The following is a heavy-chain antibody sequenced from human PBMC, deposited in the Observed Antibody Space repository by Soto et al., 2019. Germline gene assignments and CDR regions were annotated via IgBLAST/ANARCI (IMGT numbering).Heavy chain of an antibody. CDR2: ISGSGGST. CDR1: GFTFSSYA. D-gene: IGHD4-17*01. Sequence: EVQLLESGGGLVQPGGSLRLSCAASGFTFSSYAMSWVRQAPGQGLEWVSAISGSGGSTYYADSVKGRFTISRDNSKNTRELQMNSLRAEDTAVYYCAKDGRGYGDFLGAFDIWGQGTMVTVSS. V-gene: IGHV3-23*01. CDR3: AKDGRGYGDFLGAFDI. J-gene: IGHJ3*02.